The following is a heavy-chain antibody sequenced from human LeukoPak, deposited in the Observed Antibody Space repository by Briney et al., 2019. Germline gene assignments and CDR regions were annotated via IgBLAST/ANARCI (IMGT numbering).Heavy chain of an antibody. V-gene: IGHV3-23*01. CDR1: GFTFSNHV. D-gene: IGHD2-15*01. Sequence: GGSLRLSCAASGFTFSNHVMIWVRQAPGKGLEWVSGITASGDSTYYADSVEGRFTMSRDNSKNTVYLQMNSLRVDDTAVYYCARRDIVVVVSASDYWGQGTLVTVSS. CDR2: ITASGDST. CDR3: ARRDIVVVVSASDY. J-gene: IGHJ4*02.